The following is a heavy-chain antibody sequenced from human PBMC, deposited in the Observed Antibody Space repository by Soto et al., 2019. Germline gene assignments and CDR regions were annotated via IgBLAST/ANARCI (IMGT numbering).Heavy chain of an antibody. CDR2: FYYSGST. Sequence: DPLSPTCTVSGGSISNSSYYRGWILQPPVHGLEWIGSFYYSGSTYYNPSLKSRVTISVDTSKNQFSLKLSSVTAADTALYYCARQGYYGSGSYYKFRWFDPWGQGTLVTV. D-gene: IGHD3-10*01. V-gene: IGHV4-39*01. CDR3: ARQGYYGSGSYYKFRWFDP. CDR1: GGSISNSSYY. J-gene: IGHJ5*02.